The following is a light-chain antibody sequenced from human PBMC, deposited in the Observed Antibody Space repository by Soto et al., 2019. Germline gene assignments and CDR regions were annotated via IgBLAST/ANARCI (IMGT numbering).Light chain of an antibody. J-gene: IGKJ2*01. CDR2: SAS. V-gene: IGKV3-15*01. Sequence: EIVMTQSPATLSVSPGERATLSCRASQSISTELAWYQQKPGQPPRLLIYSASTRATGVPARFTGSGSDSEFTRNISRLQAEDFAVYYCQQGHNWPLTFGQRTRLEI. CDR3: QQGHNWPLT. CDR1: QSISTE.